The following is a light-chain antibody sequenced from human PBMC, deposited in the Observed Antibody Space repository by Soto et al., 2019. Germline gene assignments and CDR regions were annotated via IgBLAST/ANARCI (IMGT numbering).Light chain of an antibody. CDR1: QSFLCSSNNKNY. Sequence: DIVMTQSPDSLSVALGERATFNFNSSQSFLCSSNNKNYLAWYQQKPGQPPKLLIYWASTRESGVPDRIRGSGSGTDFTLTISSLQAEDVAVYYCQQYYSTPSWTFGQGTKV. J-gene: IGKJ1*01. CDR2: WAS. CDR3: QQYYSTPSWT. V-gene: IGKV4-1*01.